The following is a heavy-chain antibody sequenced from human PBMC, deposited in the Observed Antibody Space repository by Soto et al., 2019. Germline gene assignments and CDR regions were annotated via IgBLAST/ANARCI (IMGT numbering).Heavy chain of an antibody. V-gene: IGHV5-51*01. J-gene: IGHJ6*02. CDR2: IYPGDSDT. CDR1: GYSFTSYW. CDR3: ARDKGGDFWSGYSRRRDYYYYGMDV. Sequence: GESQKSSCKGCGYSFTSYWIGWVRQMPGKGLEWMGIIYPGDSDTRYSPSFQGQVTISADKSISTAYLQWSSLKASDTAIYYCARDKGGDFWSGYSRRRDYYYYGMDVWGQGTTVTVSS. D-gene: IGHD3-3*01.